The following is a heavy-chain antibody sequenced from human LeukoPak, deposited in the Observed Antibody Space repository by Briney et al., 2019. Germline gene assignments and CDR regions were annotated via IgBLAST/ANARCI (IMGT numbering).Heavy chain of an antibody. J-gene: IGHJ4*02. CDR1: GYTFTGYY. CDR2: INPDSGDT. V-gene: IGHV1-2*02. Sequence: ASVKVSCKPSGYTFTGYYLHWVRQAPGQGLEWMGWINPDSGDTNYAQKFQGRVTMTSDTSITTAYMELTRLIFDDTAVYYCARGSGIAAGGTRGKDYWGQGVLVTVSS. CDR3: ARGSGIAAGGTRGKDY. D-gene: IGHD6-13*01.